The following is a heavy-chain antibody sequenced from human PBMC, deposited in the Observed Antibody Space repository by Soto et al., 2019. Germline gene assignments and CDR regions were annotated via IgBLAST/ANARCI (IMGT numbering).Heavy chain of an antibody. CDR1: GFTFSSYS. Sequence: GGSLRLSCAASGFTFSSYSMNWVRQAPGKGLEWVSSISSSSSYIYYADSVKGRFTISRDDSKNTLYLQMNSLKTEDTAVYYCTTGEGKPSWGQGTLVTVSS. V-gene: IGHV3-21*03. J-gene: IGHJ4*02. CDR3: TTGEGKPS. CDR2: ISSSSSYI.